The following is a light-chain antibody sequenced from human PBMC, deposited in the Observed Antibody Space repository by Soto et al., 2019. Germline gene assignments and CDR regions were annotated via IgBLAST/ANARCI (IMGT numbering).Light chain of an antibody. Sequence: FVLTHSPGTLSLSPWERATLSCRASQTVRNNYLAWYQQKPGQAPRLLIYGASSRATGIPDRFSGSGSGTDFTLTISRLEPEDFAVYYCQQYGSSGTFGQGTKVDIK. CDR3: QQYGSSGT. J-gene: IGKJ1*01. CDR1: QTVRNNY. CDR2: GAS. V-gene: IGKV3-20*01.